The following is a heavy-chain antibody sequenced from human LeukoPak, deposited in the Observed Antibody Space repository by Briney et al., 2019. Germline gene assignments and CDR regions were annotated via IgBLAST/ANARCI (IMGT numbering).Heavy chain of an antibody. CDR2: LRGSGGST. Sequence: AGSLRFTCSAYGFTLRSYDMSWLRQAPGKGRKGVSDLRGSGGSTYHADSVKGRFTIARDNSKNTLYLQLNSLRAEDTAVYYCARRGVWGTAMAHYYFDYWGQGTLVTVPS. D-gene: IGHD5-18*01. CDR1: GFTLRSYD. CDR3: ARRGVWGTAMAHYYFDY. V-gene: IGHV3-23*01. J-gene: IGHJ4*02.